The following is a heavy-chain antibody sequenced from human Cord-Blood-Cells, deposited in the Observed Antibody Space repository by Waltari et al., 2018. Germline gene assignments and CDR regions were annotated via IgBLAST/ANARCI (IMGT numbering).Heavy chain of an antibody. J-gene: IGHJ1*01. D-gene: IGHD2-2*01. Sequence: QVQLVQSGAEVKKPGASVKVSCKASGYTFTGYYMHWVRQATGQGLEWMGWSNRNSGGTNYAQKFQGRVTMTRDTSISTAYMELSRLRSDDTAVYYCARVDEIVVVPAASSVQHWGQGTLVTVSS. V-gene: IGHV1-2*02. CDR1: GYTFTGYY. CDR3: ARVDEIVVVPAASSVQH. CDR2: SNRNSGGT.